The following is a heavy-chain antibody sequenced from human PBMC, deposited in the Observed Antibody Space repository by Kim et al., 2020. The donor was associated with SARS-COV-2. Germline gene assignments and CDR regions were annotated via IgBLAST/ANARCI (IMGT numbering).Heavy chain of an antibody. CDR1: GVSISSSTYY. CDR2: IYYSGST. D-gene: IGHD3-22*01. Sequence: SETLSLTCTVSGVSISSSTYYWGWIRQPPGMGLEWIGSIYYSGSTYYNPSLKSRVTISVDTSKNQFSLNLSSVTAADTAVYYCARTYDSSGYGDPNDAFDIWGQGTMVTVSS. V-gene: IGHV4-39*07. J-gene: IGHJ3*02. CDR3: ARTYDSSGYGDPNDAFDI.